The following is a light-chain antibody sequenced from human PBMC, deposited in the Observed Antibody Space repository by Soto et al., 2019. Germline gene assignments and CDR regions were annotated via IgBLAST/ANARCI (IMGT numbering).Light chain of an antibody. CDR1: QSVRSER. V-gene: IGKV3-20*01. Sequence: EIVLTQSPDTLSLSPGERATLSCRASQSVRSERLAWYQQKRGQAPTLLIFDASSRATGIPDRFSGSGSGTDFTLTISRLEPGDFAVYYCQQYGSSPRTFGQGTKVDI. CDR2: DAS. J-gene: IGKJ1*01. CDR3: QQYGSSPRT.